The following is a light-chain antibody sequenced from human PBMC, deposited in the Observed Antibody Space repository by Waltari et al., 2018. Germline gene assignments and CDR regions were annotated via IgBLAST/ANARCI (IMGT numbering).Light chain of an antibody. CDR1: QDISTD. CDR3: QQFHNYPPT. CDR2: DAS. J-gene: IGKJ5*01. Sequence: AIQLTQSPSSLSASVGDRVTITCRASQDISTDLAWYQQKSGEAPKLLIYDASTLGSGVPSRFSGSGTGTDFTLTISRLQPEDFSTYHCQQFHNYPPTFGQGTRLEIK. V-gene: IGKV1D-13*01.